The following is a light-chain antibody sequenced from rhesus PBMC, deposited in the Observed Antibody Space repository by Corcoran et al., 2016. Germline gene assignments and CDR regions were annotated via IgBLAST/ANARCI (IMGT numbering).Light chain of an antibody. CDR1: QSISSW. CDR3: LPYSSSPFT. Sequence: DIQMTQSPSSLSASVGDTVTITCRASQSISSWLDWYQQKPGKAPKLLINKASSLHSGVPSGFSGSGAGTDVTLTISSLQPEDFATYYCLPYSSSPFTFGPGTKLDIK. J-gene: IGKJ3*01. CDR2: KAS. V-gene: IGKV1-22*01.